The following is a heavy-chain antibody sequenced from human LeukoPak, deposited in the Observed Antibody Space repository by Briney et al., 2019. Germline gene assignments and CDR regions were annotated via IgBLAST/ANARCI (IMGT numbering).Heavy chain of an antibody. D-gene: IGHD1-26*01. Sequence: PSETLSLTYTVSGGSISSYYWSWMRQPPGKGLEWIGYIYYSGSTNYNPSLKSRVTISVDTSKNQFSLKLSSVTAADTAVYYCARDSGSYFDYWGQGTLVTVSS. V-gene: IGHV4-59*01. J-gene: IGHJ4*02. CDR3: ARDSGSYFDY. CDR1: GGSISSYY. CDR2: IYYSGST.